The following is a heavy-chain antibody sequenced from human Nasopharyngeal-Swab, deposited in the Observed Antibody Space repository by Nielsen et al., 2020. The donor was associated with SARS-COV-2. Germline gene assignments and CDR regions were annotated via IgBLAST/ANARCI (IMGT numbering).Heavy chain of an antibody. CDR3: AREVVPAASGYWFDP. V-gene: IGHV4-31*11. Sequence: SETLSLTCAVYGRSFSGYYWSWIRQHPGKGLEWIGYIYYSGSTYYNPSLKSRVTISVDTSKNQFSLKLSSVTAADTAVYYCAREVVPAASGYWFDPWGQGTLVTVSS. J-gene: IGHJ5*02. D-gene: IGHD2-2*01. CDR1: GRSFSGYY. CDR2: IYYSGST.